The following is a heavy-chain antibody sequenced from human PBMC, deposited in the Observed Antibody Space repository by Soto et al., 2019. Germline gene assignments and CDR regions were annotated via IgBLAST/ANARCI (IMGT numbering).Heavy chain of an antibody. D-gene: IGHD2-15*01. CDR2: INPNSGGT. V-gene: IGHV1-2*04. J-gene: IGHJ6*02. Sequence: AAVKVSFKASGDTFTGYYMHWVRQAPGQGLEWMGWINPNSGGTNYAQKFQGWVTMTRDTSISTAYMELSRLRSDDTAVYYCARDSSPSYYCSGGSCYPGGYYYYGMDVWGQGTTVTVSS. CDR1: GDTFTGYY. CDR3: ARDSSPSYYCSGGSCYPGGYYYYGMDV.